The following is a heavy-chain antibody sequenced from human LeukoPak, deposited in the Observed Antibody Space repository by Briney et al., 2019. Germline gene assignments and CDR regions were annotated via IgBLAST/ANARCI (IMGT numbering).Heavy chain of an antibody. CDR2: ISYSGNT. V-gene: IGHV4-59*11. J-gene: IGHJ4*02. D-gene: IGHD5-24*01. CDR1: GGSISSHY. Sequence: SETLSFTCTVSGGSISSHYWSWIRQPPGKGLEWIGYISYSGNTNYNPSLKSRVTISVDTSKNQFSLKLSSVTAADTAVYYCARGLGGSPRWLRSPRDDYFDYWGQGTLVTVSS. CDR3: ARGLGGSPRWLRSPRDDYFDY.